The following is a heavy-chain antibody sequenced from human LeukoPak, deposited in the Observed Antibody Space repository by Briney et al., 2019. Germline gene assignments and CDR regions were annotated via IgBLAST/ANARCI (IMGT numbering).Heavy chain of an antibody. D-gene: IGHD7-27*01. CDR1: GFTFSRYA. J-gene: IGHJ4*02. CDR2: ISDDGNNK. V-gene: IGHV3-30*04. CDR3: ARDLGHSRHYFEY. Sequence: EWSLRLSCAASGFTFSRYAMHWVRQAPGKGLEWVAVISDDGNNKYYSDSVKGRFTISRGNSKNRLYLQMNSLRADDTAVYYCARDLGHSRHYFEYWGQGALVTVSS.